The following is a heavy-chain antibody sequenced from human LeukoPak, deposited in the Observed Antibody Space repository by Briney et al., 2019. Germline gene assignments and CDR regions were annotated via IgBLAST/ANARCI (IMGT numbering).Heavy chain of an antibody. CDR3: AKAGYSYGYFDY. CDR1: GFTFSSYA. Sequence: GGSLRLSCAASGFTFSSYAMSWVRQAPGKGLGWVSAISGSGGSTYYADSVKGRFTISRDNSKNTLYLQMNSLGAEDTAVYYCAKAGYSYGYFDYWGQGTLVTVSS. V-gene: IGHV3-23*01. CDR2: ISGSGGST. J-gene: IGHJ4*02. D-gene: IGHD5-18*01.